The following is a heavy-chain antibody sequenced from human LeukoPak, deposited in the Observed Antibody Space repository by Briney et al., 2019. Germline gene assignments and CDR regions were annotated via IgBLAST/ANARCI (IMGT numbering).Heavy chain of an antibody. J-gene: IGHJ6*03. D-gene: IGHD2-15*01. Sequence: ASVKVSCKASGYTFTSYGISWVRQAPGQGLEGMGWISAYNGNTNYAQKLQGRVTMTRDMSTSTVYMELSSLRSEDTAVYYCARDRSYCSGGSCYSGYYYYYMDVWGKGTTVTVSS. CDR3: ARDRSYCSGGSCYSGYYYYYMDV. CDR2: ISAYNGNT. V-gene: IGHV1-18*01. CDR1: GYTFTSYG.